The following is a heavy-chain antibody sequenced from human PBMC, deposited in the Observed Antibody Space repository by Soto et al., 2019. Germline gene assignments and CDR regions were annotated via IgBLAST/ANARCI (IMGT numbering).Heavy chain of an antibody. V-gene: IGHV3-15*07. CDR1: GFTFSNAW. CDR3: VVLSRVRPIDY. CDR2: IKSKTDGGTT. Sequence: GGSLRLSCAASGFTFSNAWMNWVRQAPGKGLEWVGRIKSKTDGGTTDYAAPVKGRFTISRDDSKNTLYLQMNSLKTEDTAVYYCVVLSRVRPIDYWGQGTLVTVSS. D-gene: IGHD2-8*02. J-gene: IGHJ4*02.